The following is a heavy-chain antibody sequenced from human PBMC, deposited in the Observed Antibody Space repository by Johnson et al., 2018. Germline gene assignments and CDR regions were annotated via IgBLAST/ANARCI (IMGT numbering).Heavy chain of an antibody. CDR1: GFTFSSYA. Sequence: VQLVQSGGGVVQPGRSLRLSCAASGFTFSSYAMSWVRQAPGKGLEWVSAISGSGGSTYYADSVKGRLTISRDNSKNTLYLQMKSLRAEDTAVYSCANTRLRDAFDSWGQGTMVTVSS. J-gene: IGHJ3*02. V-gene: IGHV3-23*04. CDR3: ANTRLRDAFDS. D-gene: IGHD4-17*01. CDR2: ISGSGGST.